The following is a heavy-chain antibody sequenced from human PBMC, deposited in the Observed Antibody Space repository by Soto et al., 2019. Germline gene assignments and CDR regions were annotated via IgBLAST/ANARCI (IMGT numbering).Heavy chain of an antibody. D-gene: IGHD3-3*01. CDR1: GHTFSAYY. CDR2: INPNSGDT. J-gene: IGHJ5*02. V-gene: IGHV1-2*02. CDR3: ARDGSYDFWSGYLNWFDP. Sequence: ASVKVSCKPSGHTFSAYYLHWVRQAPGEGLEWMGWINPNSGDTKYAQKFQGRVTMTTDTSTSTAYMELRSLRSDDTAVYYCARDGSYDFWSGYLNWFDPWGQGTLVTVSS.